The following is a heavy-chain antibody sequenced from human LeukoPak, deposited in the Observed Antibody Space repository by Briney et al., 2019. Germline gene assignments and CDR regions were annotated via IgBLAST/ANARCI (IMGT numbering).Heavy chain of an antibody. CDR3: AREVVPAAKGFDY. CDR2: ISAYNGNT. Sequence: ASVKVSCKASGYNFNSYGISWVRQAPGLGLERMGWISAYNGNTNYAQKFQGRVTMTTDTSTSTAYMELSSLRSEDTAVYYCAREVVPAAKGFDYWGQGTLVTVSS. CDR1: GYNFNSYG. D-gene: IGHD2-2*01. V-gene: IGHV1-18*01. J-gene: IGHJ4*02.